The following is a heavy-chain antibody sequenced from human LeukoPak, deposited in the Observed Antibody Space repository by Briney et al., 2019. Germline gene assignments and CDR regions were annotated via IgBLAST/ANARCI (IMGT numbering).Heavy chain of an antibody. CDR2: FDPEEAKM. CDR1: GNSLSELS. J-gene: IGHJ4*02. V-gene: IGHV1-24*01. Sequence: ASVKVSCKVSGNSLSELSIQWVRQAPGKGLECMGGFDPEEAKMVYAQNFQGRVTMTEDTSTQTAYMELSGLTSDDTAGYYCTTRSGDFWSGFVNWGQGTLVTVSS. D-gene: IGHD3-3*01. CDR3: TTRSGDFWSGFVN.